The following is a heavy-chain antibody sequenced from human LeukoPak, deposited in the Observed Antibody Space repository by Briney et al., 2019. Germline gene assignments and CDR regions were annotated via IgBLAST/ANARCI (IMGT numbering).Heavy chain of an antibody. J-gene: IGHJ4*02. D-gene: IGHD5-24*01. V-gene: IGHV4-34*01. CDR1: GGSFSGYY. Sequence: PSETLSLTCAAYGGSFSGYYWSWIRQPPGKGLEWIGSIYHSGSTYYNPSLKSRVTISVDTSKNQFSLKLSSVTAADTAVYYCARAWGSGRDGYKDWGQGTLVTVSS. CDR2: IYHSGST. CDR3: ARAWGSGRDGYKD.